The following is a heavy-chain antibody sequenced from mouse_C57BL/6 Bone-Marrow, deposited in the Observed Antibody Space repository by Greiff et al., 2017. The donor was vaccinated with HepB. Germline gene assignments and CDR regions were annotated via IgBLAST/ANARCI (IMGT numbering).Heavy chain of an antibody. CDR1: GYTFTSYG. CDR3: ARAGDYDVGDY. CDR2: IYPRSGNT. J-gene: IGHJ3*01. D-gene: IGHD2-4*01. Sequence: LVESGAELARPGASVKLSCKASGYTFTSYGISWVKQRTGQGLEWIGEIYPRSGNTYYNEKFKGKATLTADKSSSTAYMELRSLTSEDSAVYFCARAGDYDVGDYWGQGTLVTVSA. V-gene: IGHV1-81*01.